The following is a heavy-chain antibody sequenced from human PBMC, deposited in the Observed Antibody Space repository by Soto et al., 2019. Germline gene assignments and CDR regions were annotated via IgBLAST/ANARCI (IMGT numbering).Heavy chain of an antibody. J-gene: IGHJ3*02. CDR1: GYTFTSYG. V-gene: IGHV1-18*01. CDR2: ISAYNGNT. Sequence: WASVKVSCKASGYTFTSYGISWVRQAPGQGLEWMGWISAYNGNTNYPQKLQGRVTMTTDTSTSTAYMELRSLRSDDTAVYYCARSGRSGSYSPGDRAFDIWGQGTMVTVSS. CDR3: ARSGRSGSYSPGDRAFDI. D-gene: IGHD1-26*01.